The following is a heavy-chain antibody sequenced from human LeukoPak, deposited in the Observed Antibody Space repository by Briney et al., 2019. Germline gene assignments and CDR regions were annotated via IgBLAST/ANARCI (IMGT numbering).Heavy chain of an antibody. V-gene: IGHV3-20*04. CDR2: INWNGGST. J-gene: IGHJ4*02. Sequence: GGSLRLSCAASGFTFSSYGMHWVRQAPGKGLEWVSGINWNGGSTGYADSVKGRFTISRDNAKNSLYLQMNSLRAEDTALHYCARGPRGYSYGYDYWGQGTLVTVSS. CDR3: ARGPRGYSYGYDY. D-gene: IGHD5-18*01. CDR1: GFTFSSYG.